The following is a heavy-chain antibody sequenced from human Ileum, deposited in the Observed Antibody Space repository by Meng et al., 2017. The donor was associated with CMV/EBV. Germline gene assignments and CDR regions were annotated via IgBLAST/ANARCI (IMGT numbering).Heavy chain of an antibody. V-gene: IGHV3-30*04. CDR1: GFTFSSYA. D-gene: IGHD3-3*01. Sequence: GGSLRLSCAASGFTFSSYAMHWVRQAPGKGLEWVAVISYDGSNKYYADSVKGRFTISRDNSKNTLYLQMNSLRAEDTAVYYCARNSKLRLGVVISYYGMDVWGQGTTVTVSS. J-gene: IGHJ6*02. CDR2: ISYDGSNK. CDR3: ARNSKLRLGVVISYYGMDV.